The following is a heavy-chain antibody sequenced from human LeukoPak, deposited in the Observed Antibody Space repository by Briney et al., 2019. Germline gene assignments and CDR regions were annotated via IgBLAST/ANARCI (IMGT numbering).Heavy chain of an antibody. D-gene: IGHD6-6*01. Sequence: SETLSLTCTVSGGSISSYYWSWIRQPPGKGLEWIGYIYYSGSTNYNPSLKSRVTISVDTSKNQFSLKLSSVTAADTAVYYCARGSSSSPFDYWGQGTLVTVSS. CDR2: IYYSGST. V-gene: IGHV4-59*01. CDR3: ARGSSSSPFDY. CDR1: GGSISSYY. J-gene: IGHJ4*02.